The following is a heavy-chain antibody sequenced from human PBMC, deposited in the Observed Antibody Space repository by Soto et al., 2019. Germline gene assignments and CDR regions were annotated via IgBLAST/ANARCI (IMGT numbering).Heavy chain of an antibody. CDR1: GFGFSYAW. D-gene: IGHD3-10*01. V-gene: IGHV3-15*07. J-gene: IGHJ4*02. CDR3: LTLGDGY. Sequence: EMPLVESGGALVKLGGSLRLSCAASGFGFSYAWMNWVRQAPGKGLEWVGRIKSKTDGETTNYAAAVKGRFTISRDDSKNTLYLQMNSLRTEDTAVYHCLTLGDGYWGQGTLVTVSS. CDR2: IKSKTDGETT.